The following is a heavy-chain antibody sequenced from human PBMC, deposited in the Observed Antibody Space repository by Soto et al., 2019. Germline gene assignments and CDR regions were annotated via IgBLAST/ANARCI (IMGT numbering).Heavy chain of an antibody. Sequence: QVQLVQSGAEMKKPGSSVKVSCQSSGGTFNTYAMNWVRQAPGQGPEWMGDISPMFGAANYAPKFQGRVTMTADESTGTSYMQLSSLTSEDTFLYVCAREVQVHTPAFGYWGKGTLVTVSS. CDR2: ISPMFGAA. V-gene: IGHV1-69*19. J-gene: IGHJ4*02. CDR1: GGTFNTYA. D-gene: IGHD3-10*01. CDR3: AREVQVHTPAFGY.